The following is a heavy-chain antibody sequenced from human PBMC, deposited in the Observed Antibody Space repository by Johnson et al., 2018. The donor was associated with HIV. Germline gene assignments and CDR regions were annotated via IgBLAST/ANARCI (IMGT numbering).Heavy chain of an antibody. CDR3: ARGRWALDS. CDR1: GFTFSSYW. D-gene: IGHD1-26*01. Sequence: VQLVESGGGVVQPGRSLRLSCAASGFTFSSYWMSWVRQAPGKGLEWVANINQDGSEMYYVDSVKGRFTISRDNANNSLYVQMNSLRAEDTAVYYCARGRWALDSWGQGTMVTVSS. CDR2: INQDGSEM. J-gene: IGHJ3*02. V-gene: IGHV3-7*04.